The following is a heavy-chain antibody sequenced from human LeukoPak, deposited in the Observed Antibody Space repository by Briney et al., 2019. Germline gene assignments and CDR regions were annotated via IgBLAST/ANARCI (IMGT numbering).Heavy chain of an antibody. J-gene: IGHJ5*02. Sequence: GGSLSLSCAASGFPARGNYMRGVRKAQGKGLEWVSLIYSGGTTYYADSVKGRFTISRDNSKNTLYLQMNSLRPEDTAVYYCARDREGPWGQGTLVTVSS. CDR1: GFPARGNY. V-gene: IGHV3-53*01. CDR3: ARDREGP. CDR2: IYSGGTT. D-gene: IGHD1-26*01.